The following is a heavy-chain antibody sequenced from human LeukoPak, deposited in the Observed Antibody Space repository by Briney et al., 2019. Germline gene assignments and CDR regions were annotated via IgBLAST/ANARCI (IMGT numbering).Heavy chain of an antibody. CDR3: ARACSGWYDPPEGY. J-gene: IGHJ4*02. Sequence: GASVKVSCKASGYTFTSYGISWVRQAPGQGLEWMGWISAYNGNTNYAQKLQGRVTMTTDTSTSTAYMELRSLRSDDTAVYYCARACSGWYDPPEGYWGQGTLVTVSS. CDR1: GYTFTSYG. V-gene: IGHV1-18*01. CDR2: ISAYNGNT. D-gene: IGHD6-19*01.